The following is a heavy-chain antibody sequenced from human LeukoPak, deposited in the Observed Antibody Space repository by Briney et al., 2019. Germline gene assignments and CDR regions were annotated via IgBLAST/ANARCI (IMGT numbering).Heavy chain of an antibody. D-gene: IGHD2-2*01. CDR1: GYTFINYF. V-gene: IGHV1-46*01. CDR2: INPSGGST. J-gene: IGHJ5*02. CDR3: ARGYCSSTSCYRRYWFDP. Sequence: ASVKVSCRASGYTFINYFMHWVRQAPGQGLEWMGIINPSGGSTSYAQKFQGRVTMTRDTSASTAYMELSSLRSEDTAVYYCARGYCSSTSCYRRYWFDPWGQGTLVTVSS.